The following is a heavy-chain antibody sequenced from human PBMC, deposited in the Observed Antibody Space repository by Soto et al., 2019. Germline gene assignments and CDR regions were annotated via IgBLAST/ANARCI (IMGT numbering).Heavy chain of an antibody. Sequence: NPSETLSLTCTVSGGSISSDGYYWSWIRQHPGKGLEWIGYIYSSGSTYYNPSPKSRVTISVDTSKNQSSLNLSSVTDADTAVYYCARVSTYQFGTSGWASLTFDIWAQGTKVTGSS. J-gene: IGHJ3*02. CDR3: ARVSTYQFGTSGWASLTFDI. D-gene: IGHD2-8*01. CDR2: IYSSGST. V-gene: IGHV4-31*03. CDR1: GGSISSDGYY.